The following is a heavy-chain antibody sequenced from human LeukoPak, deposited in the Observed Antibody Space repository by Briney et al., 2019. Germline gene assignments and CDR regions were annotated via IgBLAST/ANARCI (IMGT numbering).Heavy chain of an antibody. V-gene: IGHV3-48*03. CDR3: ARDSSGWYRASDFDY. J-gene: IGHJ4*02. CDR1: GSTFSSYE. Sequence: GGSLRLSCAASGSTFSSYEMNWVRQAPGKGLEWISYISSSGSTIYYADSVKGRFTISRDNAKNSLYLQMNSLRAEDTAVYYCARDSSGWYRASDFDYWGQGTLVTVSS. CDR2: ISSSGSTI. D-gene: IGHD6-19*01.